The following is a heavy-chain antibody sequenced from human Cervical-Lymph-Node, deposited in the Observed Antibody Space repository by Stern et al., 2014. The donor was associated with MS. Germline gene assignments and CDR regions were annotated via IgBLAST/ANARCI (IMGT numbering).Heavy chain of an antibody. CDR2: IGSSGDSR. CDR1: GLSFSDSY. Sequence: VQLVESGGGLVKPGGSLRLSCAASGLSFSDSYMSWIRQAPGKGLEWVSYIGSSGDSRYYADSVKGRFTVSRDNAKSSLYLQMNSLRDDDTAVYYCAKGGSSWFDSWGRGTLVIVSS. CDR3: AKGGSSWFDS. D-gene: IGHD3-16*01. J-gene: IGHJ5*01. V-gene: IGHV3-11*01.